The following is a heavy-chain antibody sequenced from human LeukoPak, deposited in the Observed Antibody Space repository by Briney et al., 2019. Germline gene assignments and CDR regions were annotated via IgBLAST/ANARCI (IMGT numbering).Heavy chain of an antibody. CDR3: AKDPGPVTLYYFDY. V-gene: IGHV3-9*01. Sequence: GGSLRLSCAASGFTFDDYAMHWVRQAPGKGLEWVSGISWNSGSIGYADSVKGRFTISRDNAKNSLYLQMNSLRAEDTALYYCAKDPGPVTLYYFDYWGQGTLVTVSS. CDR2: ISWNSGSI. D-gene: IGHD4-17*01. CDR1: GFTFDDYA. J-gene: IGHJ4*02.